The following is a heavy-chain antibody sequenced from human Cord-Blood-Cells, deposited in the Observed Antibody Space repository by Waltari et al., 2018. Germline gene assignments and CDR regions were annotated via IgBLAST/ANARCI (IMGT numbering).Heavy chain of an antibody. CDR3: ARRRSPLKWELPAFDI. CDR2: IIPIFGTA. Sequence: QVQLVQSGAEVKKPGSSVKVSCKASGGTFSSYAISWVRQAPGQGLEWMGGIIPIFGTANYAQKFQGRVTITADKSTSTAYMELSSLRSEDTAVYYCARRRSPLKWELPAFDIWGQGTMVTVSS. CDR1: GGTFSSYA. V-gene: IGHV1-69*06. D-gene: IGHD1-26*01. J-gene: IGHJ3*02.